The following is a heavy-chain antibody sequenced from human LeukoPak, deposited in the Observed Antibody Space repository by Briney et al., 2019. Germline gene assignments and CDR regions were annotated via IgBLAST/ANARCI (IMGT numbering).Heavy chain of an antibody. V-gene: IGHV3-21*01. J-gene: IGHJ3*02. CDR3: ARDLKVGADAFDI. Sequence: GGSLRLSCAASGFTFSSYSMNWVRQAPGKGLEWVSSISSSSSYIYYADSVKGRFTISRDNAKNSLYLQMNSLRAEDTAVYYCARDLKVGADAFDIWGQGTMVTVSS. CDR1: GFTFSSYS. CDR2: ISSSSSYI. D-gene: IGHD1-26*01.